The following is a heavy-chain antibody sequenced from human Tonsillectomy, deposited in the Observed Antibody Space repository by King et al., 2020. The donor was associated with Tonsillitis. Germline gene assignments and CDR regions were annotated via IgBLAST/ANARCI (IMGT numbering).Heavy chain of an antibody. D-gene: IGHD4-23*01. V-gene: IGHV3-9*01. CDR1: GFTFDNYA. Sequence: QLVQSGGALVQPGRSLILSCAASGFTFDNYAMHWVRQAPGKGLEWGSGIIWNGGSMDYAASVKGRFTISRDNAKNSLYLQMNSLRAADTAFYFCAKEEDDYGGNSHTRAFDIWGQGTMVTVSS. CDR2: IIWNGGSM. CDR3: AKEEDDYGGNSHTRAFDI. J-gene: IGHJ3*02.